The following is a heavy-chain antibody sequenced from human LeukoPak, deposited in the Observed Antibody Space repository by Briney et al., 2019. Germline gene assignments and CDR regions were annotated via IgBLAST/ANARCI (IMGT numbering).Heavy chain of an antibody. CDR3: ATLIVVVPAAKGYYFDY. V-gene: IGHV4-38-2*01. J-gene: IGHJ4*02. Sequence: SETLSLTCAVSGYSISSGYYWGWIRPPPGKGLEWIGSIYHSGSTYYNPSLKSRVTISVDTSKNQFSLKLSSVTAADTAVYYCATLIVVVPAAKGYYFDYWGQGTLVTVSS. CDR1: GYSISSGYY. D-gene: IGHD2-2*01. CDR2: IYHSGST.